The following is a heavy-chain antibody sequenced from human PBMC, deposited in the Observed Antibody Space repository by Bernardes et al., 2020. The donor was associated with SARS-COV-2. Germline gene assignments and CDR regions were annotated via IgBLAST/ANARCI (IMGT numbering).Heavy chain of an antibody. CDR1: GFTFSSSA. CDR3: AANRQRFGEFYYFYAMDV. D-gene: IGHD3-10*01. J-gene: IGHJ6*02. CDR2: IVVGSGNV. Sequence: SVKVSCKASGFTFSSSAMQWVRQARGQRPEWIGWIVVGSGNVNYAQIFQERVTITRDMSTGTVYMELSSLRSEDTAVYYCAANRQRFGEFYYFYAMDVWGQGTTVTVSS. V-gene: IGHV1-58*02.